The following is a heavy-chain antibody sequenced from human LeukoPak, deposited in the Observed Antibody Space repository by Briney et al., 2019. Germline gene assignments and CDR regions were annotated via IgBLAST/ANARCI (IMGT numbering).Heavy chain of an antibody. CDR1: GGSFSGYY. CDR3: ARAVVVDRLIDY. Sequence: SETLSLTCAVYGGSFSGYYWSWIRQPPGKGLEWIGEINHSGSTNYNPSLKSRVTISVDTSKNQFSLKPSSVTAADTAVYYCARAVVVDRLIDYWGQGTLVTVSS. CDR2: INHSGST. V-gene: IGHV4-34*01. J-gene: IGHJ4*02. D-gene: IGHD2-15*01.